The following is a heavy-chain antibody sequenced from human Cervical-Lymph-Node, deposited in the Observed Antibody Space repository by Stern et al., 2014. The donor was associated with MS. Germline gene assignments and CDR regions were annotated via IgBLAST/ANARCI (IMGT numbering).Heavy chain of an antibody. J-gene: IGHJ4*02. D-gene: IGHD1-26*01. V-gene: IGHV4-61*02. CDR3: ARGLESSRYSGTFDY. CDR1: GGSISSGSYY. CDR2: IYTSGST. Sequence: QVQLQESGPGLVKPSQTLSLTCTVSGGSISSGSYYWSWIRQPAGKGLEWIGRIYTSGSTNYNPSLKGRVPISVDTSKTQFPLKLSSVTAADTAVYYCARGLESSRYSGTFDYWGQGTLVTVSS.